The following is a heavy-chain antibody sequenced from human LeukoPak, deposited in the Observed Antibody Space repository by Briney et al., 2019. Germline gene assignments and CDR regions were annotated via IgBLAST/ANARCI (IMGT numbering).Heavy chain of an antibody. J-gene: IGHJ4*02. D-gene: IGHD3-16*02. V-gene: IGHV3-21*01. Sequence: GGSLRLSCAASGFTFSSYSMNWVRQAPGKGLEWVSSISSSSSYIYYADSVKGRFTISRDNAKNSLYLQMNSLRAEDTAVYYCARGHYDYVWGSYRPLDYWGQGTLVTVSS. CDR2: ISSSSSYI. CDR3: ARGHYDYVWGSYRPLDY. CDR1: GFTFSSYS.